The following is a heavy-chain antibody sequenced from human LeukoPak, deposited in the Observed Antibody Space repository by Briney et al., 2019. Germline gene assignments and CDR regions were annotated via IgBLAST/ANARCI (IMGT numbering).Heavy chain of an antibody. CDR1: GFTFSNAW. Sequence: GGSLRLSCAASGFTFSNAWLIWVRQAPGKGLEWVGHIKSKTDGGTADYAAPVKGRFTMSRDDSKNTLYLQMNSLKTDDTAVYYCISPRADWGQGTLVTVSS. V-gene: IGHV3-15*01. J-gene: IGHJ4*02. CDR2: IKSKTDGGTA. CDR3: ISPRAD.